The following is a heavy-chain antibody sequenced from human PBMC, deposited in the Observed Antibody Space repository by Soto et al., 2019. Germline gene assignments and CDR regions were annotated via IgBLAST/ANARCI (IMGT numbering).Heavy chain of an antibody. CDR1: GFTFSSYW. CDR3: AWYNWNENYYYYMDG. D-gene: IGHD1-20*01. J-gene: IGHJ6*03. Sequence: EVQLVESGGGLLQPGGSLRLSCAASGFTFSSYWMHWVRQAPGKGLVWVSGINRDATTTTYADSVKGRLTISRDNDKNTVFLQMNSLRDEDTAVYYCAWYNWNENYYYYMDGWGKGTTVTVSS. CDR2: INRDATTT. V-gene: IGHV3-74*01.